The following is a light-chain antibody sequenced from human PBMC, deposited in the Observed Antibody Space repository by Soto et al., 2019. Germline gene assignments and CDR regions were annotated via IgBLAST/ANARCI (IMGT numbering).Light chain of an antibody. CDR3: QQYGTSPIT. Sequence: ENVLTQSPGTLSLSPGERATLSCRASQTVSSYLTWYQQRPGQAPRLLIYGASKRATGLPDRFSGSGSGTDFTLTISRLEPEDFALYYCQQYGTSPITFGQGTRLEMK. CDR2: GAS. V-gene: IGKV3-20*01. J-gene: IGKJ5*01. CDR1: QTVSSY.